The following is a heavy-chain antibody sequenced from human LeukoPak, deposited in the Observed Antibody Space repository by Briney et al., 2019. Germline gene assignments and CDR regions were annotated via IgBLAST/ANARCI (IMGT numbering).Heavy chain of an antibody. J-gene: IGHJ4*02. Sequence: ASVKVSCTASGYTFIGYYKHWVRQAPGQGLEWMGWINPNSGRINYAQKFQGRVTMTRDTSISTAYMELSRLRSDDTAVYYCARDQRLVAGTFYFDYWGQGTLVTVSS. CDR2: INPNSGRI. CDR1: GYTFIGYY. V-gene: IGHV1-2*02. D-gene: IGHD6-19*01. CDR3: ARDQRLVAGTFYFDY.